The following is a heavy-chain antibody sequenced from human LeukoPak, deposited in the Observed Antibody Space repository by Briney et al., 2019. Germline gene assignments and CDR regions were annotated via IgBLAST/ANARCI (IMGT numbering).Heavy chain of an antibody. Sequence: GGSLRLSCAASGLTFSNYATSWVRQAPGKGLDWVSAISGTGGTTYYADSVKGRFTISRDNSKNTLYLQMNSLRAQDTAVYYCAGGPSYYYDSRWFDPWGQGTLVTVSS. D-gene: IGHD3-22*01. CDR3: AGGPSYYYDSRWFDP. CDR2: ISGTGGTT. CDR1: GLTFSNYA. J-gene: IGHJ5*02. V-gene: IGHV3-23*01.